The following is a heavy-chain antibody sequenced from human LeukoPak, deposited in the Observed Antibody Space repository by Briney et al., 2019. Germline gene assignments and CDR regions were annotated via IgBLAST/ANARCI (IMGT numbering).Heavy chain of an antibody. J-gene: IGHJ4*01. V-gene: IGHV4-34*01. CDR3: ARGYRAHQTFYSYHYFDG. Sequence: PSETLSLTCAVYGGSFSDYSWNWIRQPPGKGLEWIGEINHFGSTNYHPSLRSRITIAGDTPKKQFSLMVNCVTAADTAVYYCARGYRAHQTFYSYHYFDGWGQVTLVTVS. CDR2: INHFGST. D-gene: IGHD5-18*01. CDR1: GGSFSDYS.